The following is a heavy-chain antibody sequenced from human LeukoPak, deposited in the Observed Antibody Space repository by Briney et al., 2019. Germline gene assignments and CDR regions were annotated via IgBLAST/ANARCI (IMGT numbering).Heavy chain of an antibody. V-gene: IGHV3-30-3*01. Sequence: GGSLRLSCAASGFTFSNAWMSWVRQAPGKGLEWVAVISYDGSNKYYADSVKGRFTISRDNSKNTLYLQMNSLRAEDTAVYYCARDHRYCSSTSCYGPLNYWGQGTLVTVSS. D-gene: IGHD2-2*01. CDR3: ARDHRYCSSTSCYGPLNY. CDR1: GFTFSNAW. CDR2: ISYDGSNK. J-gene: IGHJ4*02.